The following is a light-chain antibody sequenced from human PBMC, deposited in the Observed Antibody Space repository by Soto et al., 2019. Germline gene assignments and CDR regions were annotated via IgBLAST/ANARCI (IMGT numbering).Light chain of an antibody. Sequence: QSVLTQPASVSGSPGQTITISCTGTSSDVGGYKYVSWYQQYPGEAPKLVIYEVSYRPSGVSNRFSGSKSGNTASLTISGLQADDEGDYYCSSYTFSDTIVFGGGTKLTVL. J-gene: IGLJ2*01. V-gene: IGLV2-14*01. CDR2: EVS. CDR3: SSYTFSDTIV. CDR1: SSDVGGYKY.